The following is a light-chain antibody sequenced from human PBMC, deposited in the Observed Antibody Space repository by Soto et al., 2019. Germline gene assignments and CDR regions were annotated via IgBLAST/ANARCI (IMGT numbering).Light chain of an antibody. V-gene: IGLV2-23*01. J-gene: IGLJ3*02. CDR3: CSYAGSGTLV. CDR2: EGS. Sequence: QSVLTQPASVSGSPGQSIIISCTGTSSDVGRYNLVSWYQQHPGKAPKLIYEGSKRPSGVSDRFSGSKSGNTASLTISRLQAEDEADYYCCSYAGSGTLVFGGGTKLTVL. CDR1: SSDVGRYNL.